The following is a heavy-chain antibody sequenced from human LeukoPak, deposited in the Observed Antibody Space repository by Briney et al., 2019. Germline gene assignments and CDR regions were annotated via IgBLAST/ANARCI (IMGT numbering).Heavy chain of an antibody. CDR3: VRDFNTVTTAYLQH. J-gene: IGHJ1*01. CDR2: ISSSRRHR. CDR1: GFTFSTYS. D-gene: IGHD4-17*01. V-gene: IGHV3-21*01. Sequence: GGSLRLSCVASGFTFSTYSMNWVRQAPGKGLGWVSSISSSRRHRYYADSVKGRFTISRDDAKNSVYLQMNSLRAEETAVYYCVRDFNTVTTAYLQHWGQGTLVTVSS.